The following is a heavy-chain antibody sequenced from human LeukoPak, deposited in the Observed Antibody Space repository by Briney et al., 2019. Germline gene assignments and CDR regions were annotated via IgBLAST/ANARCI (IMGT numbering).Heavy chain of an antibody. J-gene: IGHJ3*02. V-gene: IGHV3-7*03. D-gene: IGHD1-26*01. CDR1: GFIFTNYW. Sequence: GGSLRLSRAASGFIFTNYWMSWVRQAPGKGPEWVANIKQDESKTYYVDSVKGRFTISRDNAKNSLYLQMNSLRAEDTALYYCARAVGGSYVDAFDIWGQGTMVTVSS. CDR2: IKQDESKT. CDR3: ARAVGGSYVDAFDI.